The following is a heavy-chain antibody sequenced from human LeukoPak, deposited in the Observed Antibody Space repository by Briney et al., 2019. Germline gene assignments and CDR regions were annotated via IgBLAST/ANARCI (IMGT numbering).Heavy chain of an antibody. Sequence: SETLSLTCTVSGYSISSGYYWGWIRQPPGKGLEWIGSIYHSGSTYYNPSLKSRVTISVDTSKNQFSLKLSSVTAADTAVYYCAREELRMGGTYYYDSSGYPEYFQHWGQGTLVAVSS. CDR3: AREELRMGGTYYYDSSGYPEYFQH. CDR2: IYHSGST. D-gene: IGHD3-22*01. V-gene: IGHV4-38-2*02. CDR1: GYSISSGYY. J-gene: IGHJ1*01.